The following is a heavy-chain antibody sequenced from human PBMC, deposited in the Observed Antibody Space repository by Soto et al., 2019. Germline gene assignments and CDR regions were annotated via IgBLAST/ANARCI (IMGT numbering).Heavy chain of an antibody. D-gene: IGHD1-1*01. CDR3: AKDPSWKAFYYYYGMDV. J-gene: IGHJ6*02. CDR1: GFTFSSYG. Sequence: QVQLVESGGGVVQPGRSLRLSCAASGFTFSSYGMHWVRQAPGKGLEWVAVISYDGSNKYYADSVKGRFTISRDNSKNTLYRQMNSLRAEDTAVYYCAKDPSWKAFYYYYGMDVWGQGTTVTVSS. V-gene: IGHV3-30*18. CDR2: ISYDGSNK.